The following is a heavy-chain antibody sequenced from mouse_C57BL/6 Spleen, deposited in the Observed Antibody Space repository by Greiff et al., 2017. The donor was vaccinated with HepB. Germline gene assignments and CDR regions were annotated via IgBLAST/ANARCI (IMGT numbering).Heavy chain of an antibody. V-gene: IGHV1-54*01. CDR2: INPGSGGT. J-gene: IGHJ4*01. CDR1: GYAFTNYL. D-gene: IGHD2-4*01. CDR3: AWGDYDVYYAMDY. Sequence: VQLQQSGAELVRPGTSVKVSFKASGYAFTNYLIEWVKQRPGQGLEWIGVINPGSGGTNYNEKFKGKATLTADKSSSTAYMQLSSLTSEDSAVYFCAWGDYDVYYAMDYWGQGTSVTVSS.